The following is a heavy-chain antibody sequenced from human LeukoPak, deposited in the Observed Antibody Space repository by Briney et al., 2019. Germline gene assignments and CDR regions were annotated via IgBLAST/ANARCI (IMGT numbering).Heavy chain of an antibody. V-gene: IGHV4-59*12. D-gene: IGHD3-22*01. CDR2: IYYSGST. Sequence: SETLSLTCTVSGGSISSYYWSWIRQPPGKGLEWIGYIYYSGSTNYNPSLKSRVTISVDTSKNQFSLKLSSVTAADTAVYYCAREVYDSSGYYLNAFDIWGQGTMVTVSS. J-gene: IGHJ3*02. CDR3: AREVYDSSGYYLNAFDI. CDR1: GGSISSYY.